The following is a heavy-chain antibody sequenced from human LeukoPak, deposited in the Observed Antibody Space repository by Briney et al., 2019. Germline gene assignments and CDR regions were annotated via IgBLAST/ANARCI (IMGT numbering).Heavy chain of an antibody. J-gene: IGHJ6*02. CDR1: GYTLTELS. V-gene: IGHV1-24*01. CDR3: GTVPSSGWPNYYYYGMDV. CDR2: FDPEDGET. Sequence: ASVKVSCKVSGYTLTELSMHWVRQAPGKGLEWMGGFDPEDGETIYAQKFQGRVTMTEDTSTDTAYMELSSLRSEDTAVYYCGTVPSSGWPNYYYYGMDVWGQGTTVTVSS. D-gene: IGHD6-19*01.